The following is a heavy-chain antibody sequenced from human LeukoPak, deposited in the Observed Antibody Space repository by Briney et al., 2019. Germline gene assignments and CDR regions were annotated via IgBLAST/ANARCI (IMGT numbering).Heavy chain of an antibody. J-gene: IGHJ4*02. CDR2: IIPIFGTA. CDR1: GYTFTGYY. Sequence: SVKVSCKASGYTFTGYYMHWVRQAPGQGLEWMGGIIPIFGTANYAQKFQGRVTITADESTSTAYMELSSLRSEDTAVYYCASSPWGDYYYDSSGYYPFGYWGQGTLVTVSS. CDR3: ASSPWGDYYYDSSGYYPFGY. V-gene: IGHV1-69*13. D-gene: IGHD3-22*01.